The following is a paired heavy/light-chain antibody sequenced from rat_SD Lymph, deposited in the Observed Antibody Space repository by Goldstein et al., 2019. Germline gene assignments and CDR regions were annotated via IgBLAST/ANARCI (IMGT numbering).Heavy chain of an antibody. CDR2: ISSSSSYI. J-gene: IGHJ2*01. V-gene: IGHV5-34*01. CDR1: GFTFSNYG. D-gene: IGHD1-2*01. Sequence: EVQLVESGGGLVQPGRSLKLSCLASGFTFSNYGMNWIRQAPGKGLEWVASISSSSSYIYYADTVKGRFTISRDNAKNTLYLQMTSLRSEDTALYYCASTHIAAMRYWGQGVMVTVSS. CDR3: ASTHIAAMRY.
Light chain of an antibody. CDR1: ESVSTL. V-gene: IGKV3S9*01. J-gene: IGKJ4*01. Sequence: DTVLTQSPALAVSPGERVTISCRASESVSTLMHWYQQKPGQQPKLLIYLASHLESGVPARFSGSGSGTDFTLTIDPVEADDTATYYCQQSWNDPFTFGSGTKLEIK. CDR2: LAS. CDR3: QQSWNDPFT.